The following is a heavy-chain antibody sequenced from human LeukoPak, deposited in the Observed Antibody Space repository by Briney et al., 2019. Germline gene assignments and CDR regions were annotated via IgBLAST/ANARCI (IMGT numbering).Heavy chain of an antibody. J-gene: IGHJ4*02. CDR2: INSRGDTT. D-gene: IGHD6-19*01. V-gene: IGHV3-23*01. Sequence: PGGSLRLSCAASGFTFSTCGMSWVRQAPGKGLEWVSAINSRGDTTFYADSVKGRFTISRDNSKNTLYLQVSSLRAEDTAIYYCAKVDRWLAQKFDYWGQGTLVTVSS. CDR3: AKVDRWLAQKFDY. CDR1: GFTFSTCG.